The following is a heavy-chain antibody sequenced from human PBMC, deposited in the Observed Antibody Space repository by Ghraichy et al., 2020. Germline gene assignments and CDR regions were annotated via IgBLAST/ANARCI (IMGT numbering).Heavy chain of an antibody. CDR3: ARDYGDYEGGVYYYYGMDV. Sequence: SETLSLTCAVSGGSISRGGYSWSWIRQPPGKGLEWIGYIYHSGSTYYNPSLKSRVTISVDRSKNQFSLKLSSVTAADTAVYYCARDYGDYEGGVYYYYGMDVWGQGTTVTVSS. D-gene: IGHD4-17*01. J-gene: IGHJ6*02. V-gene: IGHV4-30-2*01. CDR1: GGSISRGGYS. CDR2: IYHSGST.